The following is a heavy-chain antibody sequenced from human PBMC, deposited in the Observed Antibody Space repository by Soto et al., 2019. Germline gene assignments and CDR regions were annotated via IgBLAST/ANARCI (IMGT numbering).Heavy chain of an antibody. V-gene: IGHV4-30-2*01. J-gene: IGHJ4*02. CDR3: ARGAPVVNDY. Sequence: QLQLQESGSGLVKPSQTLSLTCAVSGGSISSGGYSWSWIRQPPGKGLEWIGYIYHSGSTYYNPSLKGRVPIAVDRAKNQCALKLSSGTAAATAVYYCARGAPVVNDYWGQGTLVTVSS. CDR2: IYHSGST. D-gene: IGHD3-22*01. CDR1: GGSISSGGYS.